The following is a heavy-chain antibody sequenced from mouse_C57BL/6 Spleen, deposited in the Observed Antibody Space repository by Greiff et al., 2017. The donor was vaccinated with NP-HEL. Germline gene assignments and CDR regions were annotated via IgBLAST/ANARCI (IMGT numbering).Heavy chain of an antibody. J-gene: IGHJ4*01. CDR2: IYPRSGNT. Sequence: VQLQQSGAELARPGASVKLSCKASGYTFTSYGIRWVKQRTGQGLEWIGEIYPRSGNTYYNEKFKGMATLTADKSSSTAYMELRSLTSEDSAVYFCARSPITTVVATKDYYAMDYWGQGTSVTVSS. D-gene: IGHD1-1*01. V-gene: IGHV1-81*01. CDR3: ARSPITTVVATKDYYAMDY. CDR1: GYTFTSYG.